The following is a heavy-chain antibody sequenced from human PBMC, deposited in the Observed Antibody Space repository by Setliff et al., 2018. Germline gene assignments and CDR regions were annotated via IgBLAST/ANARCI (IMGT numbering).Heavy chain of an antibody. D-gene: IGHD5-12*01. CDR2: INHSGST. V-gene: IGHV4-34*01. CDR1: GGSFSGYY. J-gene: IGHJ4*02. CDR3: ARVGSGYDWGIDY. Sequence: SETLSLTCAVYGGSFSGYYWSWIRQPPGKGLEWIGEINHSGSTYYNPSLESRVTISVDTSKNQFSLKLSSVTAADTAVYYCARVGSGYDWGIDYWGQGTLVTVSS.